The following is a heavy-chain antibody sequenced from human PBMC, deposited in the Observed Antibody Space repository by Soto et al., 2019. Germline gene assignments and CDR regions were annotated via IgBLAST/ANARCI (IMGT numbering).Heavy chain of an antibody. J-gene: IGHJ6*02. CDR1: GGTFSSYA. CDR2: IIPIFGTT. V-gene: IGHV1-69*12. CDR3: ARVTTIFGDYGMDV. D-gene: IGHD3-3*01. Sequence: QVQLVQSGAEVKKPGSSVKVSCKASGGTFSSYAISWVRQAPGQGLEWMGGIIPIFGTTNYAQKFQGRVTXXAXEXXSTAYMELSSLRSEDTAVYYCARVTTIFGDYGMDVWGQGTTVTVSS.